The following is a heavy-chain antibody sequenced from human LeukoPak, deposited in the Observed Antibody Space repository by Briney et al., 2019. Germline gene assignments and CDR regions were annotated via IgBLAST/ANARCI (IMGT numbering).Heavy chain of an antibody. D-gene: IGHD6-13*01. CDR1: GFTFSSYS. J-gene: IGHJ6*02. V-gene: IGHV3-48*04. CDR3: ARMGSSWYKYGMDV. Sequence: GGSLRLSCAASGFTFSSYSMNWVRQAPGKGLEWVSYISSSSSTIYYADSVKGRFTISRDNAKNSLYLQMNSLRAEDTAVYYCARMGSSWYKYGMDVWGQGTTVTVSS. CDR2: ISSSSSTI.